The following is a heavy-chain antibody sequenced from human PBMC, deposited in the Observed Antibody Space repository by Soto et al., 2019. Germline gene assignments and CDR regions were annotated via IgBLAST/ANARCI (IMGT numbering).Heavy chain of an antibody. Sequence: QVQPVQSGAEVKKPGSSVKVSCKASRGSFSSSAIIWVRQAPGQGLEWMGGIIPRFGTPDYAQKFQGRVTITADESTTTAFMELSSLTSEDTAVYYCGTGSITMARGVPFYYTLDVWGHGTTVTVSS. V-gene: IGHV1-69*01. D-gene: IGHD3-10*01. CDR1: RGSFSSSA. CDR3: GTGSITMARGVPFYYTLDV. CDR2: IIPRFGTP. J-gene: IGHJ6*02.